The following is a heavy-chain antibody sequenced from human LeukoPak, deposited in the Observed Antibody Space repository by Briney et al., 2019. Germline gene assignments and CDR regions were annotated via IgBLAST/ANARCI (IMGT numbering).Heavy chain of an antibody. V-gene: IGHV3-21*01. Sequence: PGGSLRLSCAASGFTFSSYSMNWVRQAPGKGLEWVSSISSSSSYIYYADSVKGRFTISRDNAKNSLYLQMNSLRAEDTAVYYCARVDGYCSGGSCYRGVESFDYWGQGTLVTVSS. D-gene: IGHD2-15*01. CDR3: ARVDGYCSGGSCYRGVESFDY. CDR2: ISSSSSYI. J-gene: IGHJ4*02. CDR1: GFTFSSYS.